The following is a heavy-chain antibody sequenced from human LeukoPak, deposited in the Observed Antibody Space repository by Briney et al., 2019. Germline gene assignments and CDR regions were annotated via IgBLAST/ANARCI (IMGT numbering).Heavy chain of an antibody. D-gene: IGHD5/OR15-5a*01. CDR1: GGSFSGYY. J-gene: IGHJ4*02. CDR3: ARDPRRVYAPFDY. V-gene: IGHV4-34*01. CDR2: INHSGST. Sequence: SETLSLTCAVYGGSFSGYYWSWIRQPPGKGLEWIGEINHSGSTNCNPSLKSRVTISVDTSKNQFSLKLSSVTAADTAVYYCARDPRRVYAPFDYWGQGTLVTVSS.